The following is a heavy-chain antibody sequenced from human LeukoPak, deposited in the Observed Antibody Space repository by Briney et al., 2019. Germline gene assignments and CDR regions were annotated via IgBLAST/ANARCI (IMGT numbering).Heavy chain of an antibody. Sequence: SETLSLTCTVSSGSISSSSYYWGWIRQPPGKGLEWIGSVYYSGSTYYNPSLKSRVTISVDTSKNQFSLKLSSVTAADTAVYYCARLSIVGYYFDYWGQGTLVTVSS. V-gene: IGHV4-39*01. CDR1: SGSISSSSYY. J-gene: IGHJ4*02. D-gene: IGHD1-26*01. CDR3: ARLSIVGYYFDY. CDR2: VYYSGST.